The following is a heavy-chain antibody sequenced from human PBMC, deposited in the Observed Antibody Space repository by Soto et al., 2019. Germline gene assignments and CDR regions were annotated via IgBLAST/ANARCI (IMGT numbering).Heavy chain of an antibody. D-gene: IGHD3-10*01. CDR3: ALWLGELLMGGYNWFDP. CDR1: GGTFSSYT. J-gene: IGHJ5*02. CDR2: IIPILGIA. Sequence: QVQLVQSGAEVKKPGSSVKVSCKASGGTFSSYTISWVRQAPGQGLEWMGRIIPILGIANYAQKFQGRVTITANKSTSTAYMELSGLRSEDTAVYFWALWLGELLMGGYNWFDPWGQGTLVTVSS. V-gene: IGHV1-69*02.